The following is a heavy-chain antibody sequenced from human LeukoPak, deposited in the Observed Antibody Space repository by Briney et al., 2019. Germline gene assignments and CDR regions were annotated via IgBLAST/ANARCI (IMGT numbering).Heavy chain of an antibody. CDR2: ISSSSSYI. J-gene: IGHJ4*02. Sequence: GGSLRLSCAASGFTFSSYSMNWVRQAPGKGLEWVSSISSSSSYIYYADSVKGRFTTSRDNAKNSLYLQMNSLRAEDTAVYYCAREAVAGTDRFGYFDYWGQGTLVTVSS. CDR3: AREAVAGTDRFGYFDY. V-gene: IGHV3-21*01. D-gene: IGHD6-19*01. CDR1: GFTFSSYS.